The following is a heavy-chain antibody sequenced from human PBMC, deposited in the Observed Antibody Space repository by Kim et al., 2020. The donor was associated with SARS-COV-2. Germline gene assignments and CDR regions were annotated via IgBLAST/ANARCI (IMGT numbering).Heavy chain of an antibody. J-gene: IGHJ4*02. V-gene: IGHV4-34*01. Sequence: SETLSLTCAVYGGSFSGYYWNWIRQPPGTGLEWIGEINQSGSTNYNPSLKSRVTISVDTSKKQFSLKLSSVTAADTAVYYCARGPGSAGYYYEEMDKPFDFWGQGTLVTVSS. CDR3: ARGPGSAGYYYEEMDKPFDF. CDR1: GGSFSGYY. CDR2: INQSGST. D-gene: IGHD3-22*01.